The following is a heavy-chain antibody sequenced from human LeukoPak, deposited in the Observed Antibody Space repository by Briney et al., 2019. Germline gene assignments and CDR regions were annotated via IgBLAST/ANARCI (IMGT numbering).Heavy chain of an antibody. CDR2: INHSGST. CDR3: ARPHIAARPRGPFDY. Sequence: SETPSLTCAVYGGSFSGYYWSWIRQPPGKGLEWIGEINHSGSTNYNPSLKSRVTISVGTSKNQFSLKLSSVTAADTAVYYCARPHIAARPRGPFDYWGQGTLVTVSS. J-gene: IGHJ4*02. D-gene: IGHD6-6*01. V-gene: IGHV4-34*01. CDR1: GGSFSGYY.